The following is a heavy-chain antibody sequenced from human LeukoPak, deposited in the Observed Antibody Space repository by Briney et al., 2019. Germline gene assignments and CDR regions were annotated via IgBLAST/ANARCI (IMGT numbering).Heavy chain of an antibody. CDR2: ISSSSSYI. D-gene: IGHD6-13*01. V-gene: IGHV3-21*01. CDR3: AKDISRGQQLVRGLFDY. Sequence: GGSLRLSCAASGFTFSSYSMNWVRQAPGKGLEWVSSISSSSSYIYYADSVKGRFTISRDNAKNSLYLQMNSLRAEDTAVYYCAKDISRGQQLVRGLFDYWGQGTLVTVSS. J-gene: IGHJ4*02. CDR1: GFTFSSYS.